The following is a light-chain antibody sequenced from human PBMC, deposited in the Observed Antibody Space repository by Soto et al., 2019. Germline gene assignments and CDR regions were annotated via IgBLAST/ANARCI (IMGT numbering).Light chain of an antibody. V-gene: IGKV3-20*01. Sequence: ENVLTQSPGTLSLSPGEGATLSCRASRSVSTSYLAWYQQKPGQAPSLLIYGASIRAAGIPDRFSGSGSGTDFTLTISRLEPEDFAVYYCQQYGSSPWTFGQGTKVDIK. CDR3: QQYGSSPWT. CDR1: RSVSTSY. CDR2: GAS. J-gene: IGKJ1*01.